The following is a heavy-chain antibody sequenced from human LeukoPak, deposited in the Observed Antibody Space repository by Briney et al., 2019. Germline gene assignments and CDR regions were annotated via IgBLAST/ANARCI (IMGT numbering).Heavy chain of an antibody. J-gene: IGHJ4*02. CDR1: GFTVSSNY. CDR2: IYSGGST. Sequence: GGSLRLSCAASGFTVSSNYMSWVRQAPGKGLEWVSAIYSGGSTYYADSVKGRFTISRDNSKNTLYLQMNSLRAEDTAVYYCARSPDILTGENFDYWGQGTLVTVSS. V-gene: IGHV3-53*01. D-gene: IGHD3-9*01. CDR3: ARSPDILTGENFDY.